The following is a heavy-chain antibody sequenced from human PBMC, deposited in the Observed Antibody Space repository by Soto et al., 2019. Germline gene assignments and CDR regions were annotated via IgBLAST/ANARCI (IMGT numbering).Heavy chain of an antibody. CDR3: ASGLWFGELPQFDY. V-gene: IGHV3-30-3*01. D-gene: IGHD3-10*01. CDR2: ISYDGSNK. CDR1: GFTFSSYA. Sequence: GGSLRLSCAASGFTFSSYAMHWVRQAPGKGLEWVAVISYDGSNKYYADSVKGRFTISRDNSKNTLYLQMNSLRAEDTAVYYCASGLWFGELPQFDYWGQGTLVTVSS. J-gene: IGHJ4*02.